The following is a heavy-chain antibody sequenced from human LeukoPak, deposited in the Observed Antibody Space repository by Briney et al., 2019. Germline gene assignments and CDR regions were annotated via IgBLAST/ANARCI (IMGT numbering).Heavy chain of an antibody. J-gene: IGHJ6*04. Sequence: GGSLRLSCAASGFTFSSYSMNWVRQAPGKGLEWVSSISSCSSYIYYADSVKGRFTISRDNAKNSLYLQMNSLRAEDTAVYYCAREPRYYYGMDVWGKGTTVTVSS. CDR3: AREPRYYYGMDV. CDR2: ISSCSSYI. CDR1: GFTFSSYS. V-gene: IGHV3-21*01.